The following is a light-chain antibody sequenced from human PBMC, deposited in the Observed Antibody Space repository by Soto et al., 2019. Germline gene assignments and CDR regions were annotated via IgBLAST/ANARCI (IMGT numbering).Light chain of an antibody. V-gene: IGKV3-11*01. CDR3: PQHRNWPPHYT. CDR2: DAS. J-gene: IGKJ2*01. Sequence: EIVLTQSPATLSLSPGERATLSCRASQSVSSHLDWYQQKPGQAPRLLIYDASNRATGIPVRFSGSGSGTDCAFAICIRETEDCAVYYCPQHRNWPPHYTFGQGTKVEIK. CDR1: QSVSSH.